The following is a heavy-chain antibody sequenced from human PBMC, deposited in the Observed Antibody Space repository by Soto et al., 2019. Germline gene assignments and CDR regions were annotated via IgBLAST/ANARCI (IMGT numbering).Heavy chain of an antibody. CDR3: ARDLISYPARYYYDSSGLDY. J-gene: IGHJ4*01. D-gene: IGHD3-22*01. V-gene: IGHV1-18*01. CDR2: ISAYNGNT. CDR1: GCTFTSYG. Sequence: ASVKVSCKASGCTFTSYGISWVRQAPGQGLEWMGWISAYNGNTNYAQKLQGRVTMTTDTSTSTAYMELRSLRSDDTAVYYCARDLISYPARYYYDSSGLDYWGQ.